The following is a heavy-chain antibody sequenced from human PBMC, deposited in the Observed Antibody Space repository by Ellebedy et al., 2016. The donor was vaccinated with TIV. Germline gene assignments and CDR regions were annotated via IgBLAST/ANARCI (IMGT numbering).Heavy chain of an antibody. V-gene: IGHV3-7*01. CDR3: ARRYMDV. CDR1: GSTFSSYW. Sequence: GGSLRLXXAASGSTFSSYWMQWVRQAPGKGLEWVANIKQDGSAKYYVDSVKGRFTISRDNAKNSVYLQMNNLRAEDTAVYYCARRYMDVWGKGTTVTVSS. J-gene: IGHJ6*03. CDR2: IKQDGSAK.